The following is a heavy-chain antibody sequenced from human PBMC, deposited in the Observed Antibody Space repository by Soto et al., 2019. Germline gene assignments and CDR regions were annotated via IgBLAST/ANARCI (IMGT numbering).Heavy chain of an antibody. CDR1: GYTLTRLA. D-gene: IGHD3-16*01. CDR3: ATYTGGGYTTAFDY. J-gene: IGHJ4*02. Sequence: ASVKVSCKVSGYTLTRLAIHWVRQAPGKWLEWMGGFDPEDGETIYAQKFQGRVTMTEDTSTDTAYMELSSLRSEDTAVYYFATYTGGGYTTAFDYWGRGSLVTVSS. V-gene: IGHV1-24*01. CDR2: FDPEDGET.